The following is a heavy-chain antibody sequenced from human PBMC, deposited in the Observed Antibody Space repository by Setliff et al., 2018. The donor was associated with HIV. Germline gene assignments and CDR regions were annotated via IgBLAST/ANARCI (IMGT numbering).Heavy chain of an antibody. J-gene: IGHJ6*03. CDR2: IHYSGNT. Sequence: LSLTCTVSGGSISSGGYYWSWIRQHPGKGLEWIGYIHYSGNTYNNPSLNSRISISVDMSKNKFSLKLSSLTAADTAMYYCARAGSFDPYYYMDVWGKGTTVTVS. D-gene: IGHD3-10*01. CDR3: ARAGSFDPYYYMDV. CDR1: GGSISSGGYY. V-gene: IGHV4-31*03.